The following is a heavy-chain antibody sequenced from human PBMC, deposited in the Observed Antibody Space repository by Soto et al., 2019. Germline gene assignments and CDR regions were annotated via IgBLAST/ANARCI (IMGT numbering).Heavy chain of an antibody. D-gene: IGHD3-10*01. V-gene: IGHV3-23*01. CDR3: AKDSAVRGVINGFDY. J-gene: IGHJ4*02. CDR2: ISGSGGST. CDR1: GFTFSSYA. Sequence: GGSLRLSCAASGFTFSSYAMSWVRQAPGKGLEWVSAISGSGGSTYYADSVKGRFTISRDNSKNTLYLQMNSLRAEDTAVYYCAKDSAVRGVINGFDYWGQGTLVTVSS.